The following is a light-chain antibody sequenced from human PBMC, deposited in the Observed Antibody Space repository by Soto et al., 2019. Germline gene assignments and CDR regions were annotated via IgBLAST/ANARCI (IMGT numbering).Light chain of an antibody. Sequence: EIVLTQSPGTLCLSPGERATLSCRASQNVNSNFLAWYQQKPGQAPRLLTSGASNRATGIPDRFSGSGSGTDFTLTISRLEPEDFAVYYCQQYGNSPRTFGQGTTVDIK. CDR1: QNVNSNF. CDR3: QQYGNSPRT. CDR2: GAS. V-gene: IGKV3-20*01. J-gene: IGKJ1*01.